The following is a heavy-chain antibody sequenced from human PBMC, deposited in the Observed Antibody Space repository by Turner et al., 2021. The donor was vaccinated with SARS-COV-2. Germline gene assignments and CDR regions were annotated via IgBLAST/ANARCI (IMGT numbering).Heavy chain of an antibody. D-gene: IGHD3-22*01. J-gene: IGHJ3*01. V-gene: IGHV1-2*02. CDR3: ARLAPDSSGYLYVGAFDV. CDR1: GYSFSGYN. Sequence: QVQLVQSGAEVQKPGASVKVSCKASGYSFSGYNIHWVRQAPGQGLEWMGWLNPGNGDTDSAQKFQGRLTMTRDTSIRTAYMDLTRLKSDDTAIYYCARLAPDSSGYLYVGAFDVWGQGTRVTVSS. CDR2: LNPGNGDT.